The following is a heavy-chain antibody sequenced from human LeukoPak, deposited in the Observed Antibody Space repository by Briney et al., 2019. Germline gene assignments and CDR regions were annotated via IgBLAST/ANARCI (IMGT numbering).Heavy chain of an antibody. D-gene: IGHD6-13*01. CDR1: GGSFSGYY. CDR3: ARGSRIAAAGTPFDY. V-gene: IGHV4-34*01. CDR2: INHSGST. J-gene: IGHJ4*02. Sequence: PSETLSLTCAVYGGSFSGYYWSWIRQPPGKGLEWIGEINHSGSTNYNPSLKSRVTISVDTSKNQFSLKLSSVTAADTAAYYCARGSRIAAAGTPFDYWGQGTLVTVSS.